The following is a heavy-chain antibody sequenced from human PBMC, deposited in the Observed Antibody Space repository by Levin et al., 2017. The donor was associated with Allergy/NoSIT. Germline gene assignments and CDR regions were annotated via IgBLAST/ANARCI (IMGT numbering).Heavy chain of an antibody. CDR1: GFTFSSYA. V-gene: IGHV3-23*01. D-gene: IGHD3-9*01. Sequence: GESLKISCAASGFTFSSYAMSWVRQAPGKGLEWVSAISGSGGSTYYADSVKGRFTISRDNSKNTLYLQMNSLRAEDTAVYYCATSDILTGTYYYGMDVWGQGTTVTVSS. CDR3: ATSDILTGTYYYGMDV. J-gene: IGHJ6*02. CDR2: ISGSGGST.